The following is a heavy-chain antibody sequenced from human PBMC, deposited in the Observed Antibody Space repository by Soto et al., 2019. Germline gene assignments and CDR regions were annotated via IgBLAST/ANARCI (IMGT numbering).Heavy chain of an antibody. CDR3: AKHSGYDHYYDMDV. V-gene: IGHV3-23*01. Sequence: DVQLLESGGGLVQPGGSLRLSCGASVFTFDIYAMSWVRQAPGKGLEWVSTIIGSGGTPYYADSVKGRFTISRDNSKNTLYVQMNSLRADDTAEYYCAKHSGYDHYYDMDVWGQGTTVTVSS. CDR2: IIGSGGTP. J-gene: IGHJ6*02. D-gene: IGHD5-12*01. CDR1: VFTFDIYA.